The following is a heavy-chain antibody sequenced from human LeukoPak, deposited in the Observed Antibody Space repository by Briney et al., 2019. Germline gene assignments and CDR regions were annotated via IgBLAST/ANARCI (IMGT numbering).Heavy chain of an antibody. V-gene: IGHV4-59*08. D-gene: IGHD6-13*01. CDR1: GASISHCY. Sequence: SETLSLTCTVSGASISHCYWNWIRQPPGKGLEWIGNVYYTGSTNYNPSLKSRVTISVDTSKNHFSLELISPTAADTAVYYCARRDSSSSWYFDLWGRGTLVTVSS. J-gene: IGHJ2*01. CDR3: ARRDSSSSWYFDL. CDR2: VYYTGST.